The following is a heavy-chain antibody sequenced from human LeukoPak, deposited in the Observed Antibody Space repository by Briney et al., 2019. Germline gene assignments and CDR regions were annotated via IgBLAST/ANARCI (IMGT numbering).Heavy chain of an antibody. Sequence: GGSLRLSCAASGFTFSTYTMAWVRQAPGGGLEWVSGIGGDGGGGTYYADSVKGRFAISRDNSKSTLYLQMNSLRAEDTAVYYCVKDFGRNLGGPGYWGRGTLVTVSP. J-gene: IGHJ4*02. CDR1: GFTFSTYT. V-gene: IGHV3-23*01. CDR2: IGGDGGGGT. D-gene: IGHD3-10*01. CDR3: VKDFGRNLGGPGY.